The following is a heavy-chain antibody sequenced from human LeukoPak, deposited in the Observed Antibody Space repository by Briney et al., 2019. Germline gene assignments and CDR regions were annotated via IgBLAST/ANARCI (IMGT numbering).Heavy chain of an antibody. Sequence: GASVKVSCKASGGTFSSYAISWVRQAPGQGLEWMGGIIPIFGTANYVQKFQGRVTITADESTSTAYMELSSLRSEDTAVYYCAGWDIVVVPAARGWFDPWGQGTLVTVSS. D-gene: IGHD2-2*01. CDR2: IIPIFGTA. V-gene: IGHV1-69*13. J-gene: IGHJ5*02. CDR3: AGWDIVVVPAARGWFDP. CDR1: GGTFSSYA.